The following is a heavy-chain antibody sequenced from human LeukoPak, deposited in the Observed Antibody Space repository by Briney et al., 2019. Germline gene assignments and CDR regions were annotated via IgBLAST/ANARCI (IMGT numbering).Heavy chain of an antibody. CDR1: GGSIRGYY. CDR2: IHYSGST. V-gene: IGHV4-59*01. J-gene: IGHJ4*02. CDR3: ARAGVTAAYFFDY. D-gene: IGHD3-10*01. Sequence: SETLSLTCSVSGGSIRGYYWSWVRQPPGKGLEWIGYIHYSGSTNYNPALKSRVTISVDTSKNQFSLKMNSVTGADTGVYYWARAGVTAAYFFDYWGQGNLVTVSS.